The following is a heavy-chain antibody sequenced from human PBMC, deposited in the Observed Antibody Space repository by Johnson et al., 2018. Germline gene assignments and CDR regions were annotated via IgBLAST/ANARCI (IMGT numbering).Heavy chain of an antibody. CDR2: IWSDGSKQ. CDR1: GFTFTSYG. CDR3: ETDGLVGKGKFYFDR. V-gene: IGHV3-33*01. D-gene: IGHD1-26*01. Sequence: QVQLVQSGGGVVQPGRSLRLSCAASGFTFTSYGFHWVRQAPGKGLEWVTVIWSDGSKQYYADSVKGRFTISRDDSKKMLYLQMNSLRAEDTAVYYCETDGLVGKGKFYFDRWGRGTLVTVSS. J-gene: IGHJ2*01.